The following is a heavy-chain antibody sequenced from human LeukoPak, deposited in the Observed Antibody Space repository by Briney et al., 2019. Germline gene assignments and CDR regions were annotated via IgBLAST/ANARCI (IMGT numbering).Heavy chain of an antibody. D-gene: IGHD6-19*01. V-gene: IGHV1-2*02. CDR2: INPNSGGT. CDR1: GYTFTDYY. CDR3: ARWGGSGWYESIFDY. Sequence: EASVKVSCKASGYTFTDYYMHWVRQAPGQGLEWMGWINPNSGGTNYAQKFQGRVTMTRDTSISTAYMELRSLRSDDTAVYYCARWGGSGWYESIFDYWGQGTLVTVSS. J-gene: IGHJ4*02.